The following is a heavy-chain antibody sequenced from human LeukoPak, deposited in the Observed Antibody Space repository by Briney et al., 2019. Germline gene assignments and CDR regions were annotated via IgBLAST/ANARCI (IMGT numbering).Heavy chain of an antibody. D-gene: IGHD6-13*01. CDR3: AKLSSYWSFDY. Sequence: GVSLRLSCAASGFNFDNYWMHWVRQAPGKGLVWVSGINSDGKTTSYADSVKGRFTISRDNAKSTLFLQMNSLRVEDTAVYYCAKLSSYWSFDYWGQGSLVTVSS. CDR1: GFNFDNYW. J-gene: IGHJ4*02. V-gene: IGHV3-74*01. CDR2: INSDGKTT.